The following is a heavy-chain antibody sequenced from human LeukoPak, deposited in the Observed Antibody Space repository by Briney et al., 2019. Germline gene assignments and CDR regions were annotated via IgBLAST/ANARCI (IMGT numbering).Heavy chain of an antibody. Sequence: ASVKVSCKASGGTFSSYAISWVRQAPGQGLEWMGRIIPILGIANYAQKFQGRVTITADKSTSTAYMELSSLRSEDTAVYYCARGTEDYVWGSYDAFDIWGQGTMVTVSS. CDR3: ARGTEDYVWGSYDAFDI. V-gene: IGHV1-69*04. CDR2: IIPILGIA. CDR1: GGTFSSYA. J-gene: IGHJ3*02. D-gene: IGHD3-16*01.